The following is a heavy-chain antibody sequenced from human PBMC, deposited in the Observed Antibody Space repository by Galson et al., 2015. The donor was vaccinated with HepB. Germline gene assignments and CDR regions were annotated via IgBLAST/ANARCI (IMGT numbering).Heavy chain of an antibody. V-gene: IGHV4-39*01. CDR1: GGSISSSSYY. J-gene: IGHJ3*02. CDR2: IYYSGST. Sequence: QVQLQESGPGLVKPSQTLSLTCTVSGGSISSSSYYWGWIRQPPGKGLEWIGSIYYSGSTYYNPSLKSRVTISVDTSKNQFSLKLSSVTAADTAVYYCAMSDYGDWYAFDIWGQGTMVTVSS. D-gene: IGHD4-17*01. CDR3: AMSDYGDWYAFDI.